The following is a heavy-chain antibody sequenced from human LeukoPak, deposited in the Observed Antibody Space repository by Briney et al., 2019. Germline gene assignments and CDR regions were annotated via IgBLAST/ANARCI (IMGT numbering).Heavy chain of an antibody. CDR3: AKEDRKEWLIDVFDI. V-gene: IGHV3-43*02. Sequence: QPGGSLRLSCAASGFTFDDYAMHWVRQPPGKGLEWVSLISGDGGTTYYVDSVKGRFTISRDNSKNSLYLQMNSLRTEDTAFYYCAKEDRKEWLIDVFDIWGQGTMVTVSS. CDR2: ISGDGGTT. D-gene: IGHD5-12*01. J-gene: IGHJ3*02. CDR1: GFTFDDYA.